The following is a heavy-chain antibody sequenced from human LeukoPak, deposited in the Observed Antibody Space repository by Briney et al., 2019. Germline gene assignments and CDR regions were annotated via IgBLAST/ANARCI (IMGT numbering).Heavy chain of an antibody. CDR1: GFTFSGYA. D-gene: IGHD1-26*01. CDR2: ISYDGSNK. Sequence: PGGSLRLSCAASGFTFSGYAMHWVRQAPGKGLEWVAVISYDGSNKYYADSVKGRFTISRDNSKNTLYLQMNSLRAEDTAVYYCGGVGATSPLDYWGQGTLVTVSS. J-gene: IGHJ4*02. V-gene: IGHV3-30-3*01. CDR3: GGVGATSPLDY.